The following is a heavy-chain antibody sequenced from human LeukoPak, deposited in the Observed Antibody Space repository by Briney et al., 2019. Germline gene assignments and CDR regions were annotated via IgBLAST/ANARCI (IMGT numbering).Heavy chain of an antibody. V-gene: IGHV4-59*12. CDR3: ARERTGRSSWYYYYMDV. Sequence: SETLSLTCTVSGGSISSYYWSWIRQPPGKGLEWIGYIYYSGSTNYNPSLKSRVTISVDTSKNQFSLKLSSVTAADTAVYYCARERTGRSSWYYYYMDVWGKGTTITVSS. CDR2: IYYSGST. D-gene: IGHD6-13*01. J-gene: IGHJ6*03. CDR1: GGSISSYY.